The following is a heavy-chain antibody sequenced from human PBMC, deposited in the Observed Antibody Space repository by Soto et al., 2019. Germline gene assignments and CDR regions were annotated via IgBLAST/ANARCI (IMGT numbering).Heavy chain of an antibody. J-gene: IGHJ4*02. V-gene: IGHV1-18*01. CDR2: ISAYNGNT. D-gene: IGHD3-22*01. CDR3: ARDYYDSSVYPFDY. CDR1: GYTFTSYG. Sequence: QVQLVQSGAEVKKTGASVKVSCKASGYTFTSYGISWVRQAPGQGLEWMGWISAYNGNTNYAQKLQGRVTMTTDTATSTAYMELRSLISDDTAVYYCARDYYDSSVYPFDYCVQGTLVTVSS.